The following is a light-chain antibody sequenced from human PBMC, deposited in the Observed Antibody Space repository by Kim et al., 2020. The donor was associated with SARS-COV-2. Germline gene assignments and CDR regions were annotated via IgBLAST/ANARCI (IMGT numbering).Light chain of an antibody. CDR3: LQGKNWPPG. CDR1: QSVGNY. CDR2: GAS. J-gene: IGKJ1*01. V-gene: IGKV3-11*01. Sequence: LSPGERATLSCRASQSVGNYLSWYQQRPGQAPRLLIYGASSRAAGIPARFSGSGSGTDFTLTISSLEPEDFAVYYCLQGKNWPPGFGPGTKVDIK.